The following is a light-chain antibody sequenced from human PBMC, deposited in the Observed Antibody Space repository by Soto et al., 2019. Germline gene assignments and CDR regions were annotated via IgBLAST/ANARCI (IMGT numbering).Light chain of an antibody. J-gene: IGLJ1*01. CDR2: SDD. CDR1: SSNIGSYP. CDR3: AAWDASLSGHV. V-gene: IGLV1-47*02. Sequence: QSVLTQSPSASGTPGQRVTISCYGSSSNIGSYPVYWYQQLPGTAPKLLINSDDQRPSGVPGRFSASKSGTSASLAISGLRSEDEADYYCAAWDASLSGHVFGAGTKVTVL.